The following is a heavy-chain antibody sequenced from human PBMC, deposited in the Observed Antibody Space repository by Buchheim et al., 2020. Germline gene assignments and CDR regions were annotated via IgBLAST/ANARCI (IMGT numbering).Heavy chain of an antibody. D-gene: IGHD6-13*01. CDR1: GFTFSSYE. Sequence: EVQLVESGGGLVQPGGSLRLSCAASGFTFSSYEMHWVRQAPGKGLVWVSRLYIDGTSIGYADSVKGRFTISRDNAKNTLYLQMNSLRAEDTAVYYCARSNSWKNDYWGQGTL. CDR2: LYIDGTSI. V-gene: IGHV3-74*01. CDR3: ARSNSWKNDY. J-gene: IGHJ4*02.